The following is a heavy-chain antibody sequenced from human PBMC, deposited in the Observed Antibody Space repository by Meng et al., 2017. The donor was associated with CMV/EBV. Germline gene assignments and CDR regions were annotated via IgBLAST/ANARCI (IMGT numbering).Heavy chain of an antibody. D-gene: IGHD3-22*01. CDR1: TSYD. Sequence: TSYDINWVRQATGQGLEWMGWMNPNSGNTGYAQRFQGRVTMTRNTSISTAYMELSSLRSEDTAVYYCARGATYYYDSSGCYYGGNWFDPWGQGTLVTVSS. V-gene: IGHV1-8*01. J-gene: IGHJ5*02. CDR3: ARGATYYYDSSGCYYGGNWFDP. CDR2: MNPNSGNT.